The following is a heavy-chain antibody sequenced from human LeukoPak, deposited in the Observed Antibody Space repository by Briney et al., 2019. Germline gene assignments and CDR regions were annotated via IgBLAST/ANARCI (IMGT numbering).Heavy chain of an antibody. D-gene: IGHD3-16*01. Sequence: SGTLSLTCTVSGYSISSGYFWGWIRQPPGKRLEWIGVIYHSGSTYYNPSLKSRVTISVDTSKNQFSLKLSSVTAADTAVYYCAREPYMGGAYYFDYWGQGTLVTVSS. CDR1: GYSISSGYF. J-gene: IGHJ4*02. CDR3: AREPYMGGAYYFDY. V-gene: IGHV4-38-2*02. CDR2: IYHSGST.